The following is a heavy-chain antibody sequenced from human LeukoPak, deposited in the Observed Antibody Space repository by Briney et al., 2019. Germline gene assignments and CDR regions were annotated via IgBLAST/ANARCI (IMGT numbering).Heavy chain of an antibody. CDR3: ARLEYGSGSYYGEGAFDY. V-gene: IGHV4-34*01. CDR2: INHSGST. J-gene: IGHJ4*02. CDR1: GGSFSGYY. D-gene: IGHD3-10*01. Sequence: SETLSLTCAVYGGSFSGYYWSWIRQPPGKGLEWIGEINHSGSTNYNPSLKSRVTISVDTSKNQFSLKLSSVTAADTAVYYCARLEYGSGSYYGEGAFDYWGQGTLVTVSS.